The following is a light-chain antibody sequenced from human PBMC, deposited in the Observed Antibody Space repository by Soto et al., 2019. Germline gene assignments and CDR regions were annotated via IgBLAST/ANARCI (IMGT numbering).Light chain of an antibody. CDR3: QQYGSTPRT. CDR1: QSVSSSY. CDR2: GAS. Sequence: EIVLTQSPGTLSLSPGERATLSCRASQSVSSSYLAWYQQKPGQAPRLLIYGASSRATGIPARFSGSGSGTDFTLTSSRLEPEDVAAYYCQQYGSTPRTFGGGTKVEIK. J-gene: IGKJ4*01. V-gene: IGKV3-20*01.